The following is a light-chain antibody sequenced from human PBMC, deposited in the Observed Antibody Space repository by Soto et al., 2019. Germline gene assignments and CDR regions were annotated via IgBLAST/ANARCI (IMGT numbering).Light chain of an antibody. CDR3: QEYNNWHPIT. V-gene: IGKV3-15*01. CDR2: RAS. Sequence: EIVMTQSPATLSVSPGERATLSCRASQSISSKVAWYQQKPGQAPRLLIYRASTRATGVPARFSGSGSGTEFTLTISSLQSEDFAVYYCQEYNNWHPITFGGGTKV. CDR1: QSISSK. J-gene: IGKJ4*01.